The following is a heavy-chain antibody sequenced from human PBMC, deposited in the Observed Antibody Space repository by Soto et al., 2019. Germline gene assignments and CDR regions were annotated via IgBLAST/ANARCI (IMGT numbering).Heavy chain of an antibody. CDR3: ARGKSSRYFDY. CDR2: INQDGSEK. J-gene: IGHJ4*02. D-gene: IGHD6-13*01. V-gene: IGHV3-7*01. Sequence: EVQLVESGGGLVQPGGSLRLSCAASGFTFKNYWMSWVRQAPGKGLEWVANINQDGSEKDYVDSVKGRFTISRDNAENSLYLQMISLRVEDTAVYYCARGKSSRYFDYWGQGTLVTVSS. CDR1: GFTFKNYW.